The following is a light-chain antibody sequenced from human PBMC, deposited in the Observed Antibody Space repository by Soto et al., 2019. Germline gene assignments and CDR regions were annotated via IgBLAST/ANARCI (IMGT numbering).Light chain of an antibody. CDR3: QQYNNWPPLT. Sequence: DIQMTQSPSSLAASVGDRVTITRRASQSISSYLNWYQQKPGKAPKLLIYAASSLQSGVPSRFSGSGSGTDFTLTISSLQSEDFAVYYCQQYNNWPPLTFGGGTKVDIK. CDR1: QSISSY. CDR2: AAS. J-gene: IGKJ4*01. V-gene: IGKV1-39*01.